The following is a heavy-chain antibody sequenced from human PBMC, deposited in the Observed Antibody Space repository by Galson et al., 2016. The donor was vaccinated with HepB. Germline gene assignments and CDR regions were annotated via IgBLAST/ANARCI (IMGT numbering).Heavy chain of an antibody. CDR1: GVTVGNNY. Sequence: SLRLSCAASGVTVGNNYMNWVRQAPGKGLEWVSLIYSGGNTQYADSVRGRFTISRDSSKNTLYLQMTSLRAEDTAVYYCARNPPGGGAWGQGTLVTVSS. CDR2: IYSGGNT. D-gene: IGHD4/OR15-4a*01. J-gene: IGHJ4*02. CDR3: ARNPPGGGA. V-gene: IGHV3-66*01.